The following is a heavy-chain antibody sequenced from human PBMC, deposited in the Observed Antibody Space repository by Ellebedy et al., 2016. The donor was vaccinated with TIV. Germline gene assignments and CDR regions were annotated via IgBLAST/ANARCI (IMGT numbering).Heavy chain of an antibody. D-gene: IGHD2-2*01. CDR2: ISSSSSTI. CDR1: GFTFSSYS. J-gene: IGHJ6*03. V-gene: IGHV3-48*02. CDR3: ARVFVGAAAIDYYYYMDV. Sequence: GGSLRLSXAASGFTFSSYSMNWVRQAPGKGLEWVSYISSSSSTIYYADSVKGRFTISRDNAKNSLYLQMNSLRDEDTAVYYCARVFVGAAAIDYYYYMDVWGKGTTVTVSS.